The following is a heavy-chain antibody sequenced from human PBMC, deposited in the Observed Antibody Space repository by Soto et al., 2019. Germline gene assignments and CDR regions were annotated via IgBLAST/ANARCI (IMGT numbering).Heavy chain of an antibody. V-gene: IGHV1-69*02. CDR1: GGTFSSYT. CDR2: IIPILGIA. CDR3: ATAPHGDSVDY. J-gene: IGHJ4*02. D-gene: IGHD4-17*01. Sequence: SVKVSCKASGGTFSSYTISWVRQAPGQGLEWMGRIIPILGIANYAQKFQGRVTITADKSTSTAYMELSSLRSEDTAVYYCATAPHGDSVDYWGQGTLVTVSS.